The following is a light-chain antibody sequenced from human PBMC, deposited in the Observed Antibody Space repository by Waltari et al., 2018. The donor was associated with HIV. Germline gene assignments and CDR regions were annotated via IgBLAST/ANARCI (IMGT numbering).Light chain of an antibody. J-gene: IGLJ3*02. V-gene: IGLV2-23*02. CDR1: SSDVGRYNF. Sequence: QSALTQPASVSGSPGQSTTISCPGTSSDVGRYNFVHWSQQHPGKAPRLLIYEVSKRPSGVSNRFSGSKSANTASLTISGLQAEDEADYHCSSYGGSRLFGGGTKVTVL. CDR2: EVS. CDR3: SSYGGSRL.